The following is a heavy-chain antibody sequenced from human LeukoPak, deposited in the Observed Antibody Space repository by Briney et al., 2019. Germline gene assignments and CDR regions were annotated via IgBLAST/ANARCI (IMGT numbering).Heavy chain of an antibody. CDR2: IKPDEGEK. CDR1: GFTFSSDW. J-gene: IGHJ2*01. Sequence: PGGSLRLSCAASGFTFSSDWMIWVRKAPGKGLEWVANIKPDEGEKYYVDSVKGRFTVSRDNAKNSLYLQMNSLRAEDTAVYYCVRYYTRQSWYFDLWGRGTLVTVSS. CDR3: VRYYTRQSWYFDL. V-gene: IGHV3-7*01. D-gene: IGHD3-10*01.